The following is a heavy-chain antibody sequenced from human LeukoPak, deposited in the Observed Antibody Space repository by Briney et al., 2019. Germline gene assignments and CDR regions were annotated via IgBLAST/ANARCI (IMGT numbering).Heavy chain of an antibody. J-gene: IGHJ5*02. CDR3: VRHSGYYSP. Sequence: GGSLRLSCSASGFTFSTSTMHWVRQSPGKGLDYVSAITSNGDNTYYADSVKGRFTISRDNSKNTVYLQMSSLRPEETAVYYCVRHSGYYSPWGQGTLVTVSS. CDR1: GFTFSTST. D-gene: IGHD3-9*01. V-gene: IGHV3-64D*06. CDR2: ITSNGDNT.